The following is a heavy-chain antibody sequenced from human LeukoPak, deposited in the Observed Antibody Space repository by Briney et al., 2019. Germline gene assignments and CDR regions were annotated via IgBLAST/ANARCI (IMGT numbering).Heavy chain of an antibody. Sequence: ASVKVSCKASGYTFTNYGISWVRQAPGQGLEWMGWISAYNGNTNYAQKLQGRVTMTTDTSTSTAYMDLKSLRSDATAVYYCARDRLSGGGDYWGQGTLVTVSS. D-gene: IGHD3-3*01. CDR2: ISAYNGNT. V-gene: IGHV1-18*01. CDR3: ARDRLSGGGDY. CDR1: GYTFTNYG. J-gene: IGHJ4*02.